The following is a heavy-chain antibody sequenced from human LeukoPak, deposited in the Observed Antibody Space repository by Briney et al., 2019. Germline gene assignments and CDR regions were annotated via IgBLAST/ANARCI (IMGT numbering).Heavy chain of an antibody. D-gene: IGHD3-10*02. CDR1: GFTFNRYN. J-gene: IGHJ6*04. Sequence: QPGGSLRLSCAASGFTFNRYNMNWVRRAPGKGLEWVSYISSSGSTIYYADSVKGRFTISRDNAKNSLYLQMNSLRAEDTAVYYCAELGITMIGGVWGKGTTVTISS. CDR2: ISSSGSTI. CDR3: AELGITMIGGV. V-gene: IGHV3-48*03.